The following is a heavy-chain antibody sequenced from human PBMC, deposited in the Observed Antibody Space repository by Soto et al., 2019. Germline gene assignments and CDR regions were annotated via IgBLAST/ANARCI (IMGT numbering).Heavy chain of an antibody. CDR1: GFTFSSYG. CDR3: AKVFGSAPDIAAAGTTTSDDWYFDL. V-gene: IGHV3-30*18. Sequence: GGSLRLSCAASGFTFSSYGMHWVRQAPGKGLEWVAVISYDGSNKYYADSVKGRFTISRDNSKNTLYLQMNSLRAEDTAVYYCAKVFGSAPDIAAAGTTTSDDWYFDLWGRGTLVTVSS. J-gene: IGHJ2*01. D-gene: IGHD6-13*01. CDR2: ISYDGSNK.